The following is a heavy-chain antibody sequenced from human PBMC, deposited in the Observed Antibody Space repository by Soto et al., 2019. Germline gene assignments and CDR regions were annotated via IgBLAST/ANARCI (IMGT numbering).Heavy chain of an antibody. CDR3: TRGAGAKWVRFES. CDR2: ISYSAKT. CDR1: GYSITSGFY. V-gene: IGHV4-38-2*01. J-gene: IGHJ4*02. D-gene: IGHD2-8*01. Sequence: PSETLSLTCGFSGYSITSGFYWGWVRQSPGKGLEWIGSISYSAKTFYNPSLASRLSIAVDTSMNQFSLRLTSVTAADTALYYCTRGAGAKWVRFESLGQGTLVIVSS.